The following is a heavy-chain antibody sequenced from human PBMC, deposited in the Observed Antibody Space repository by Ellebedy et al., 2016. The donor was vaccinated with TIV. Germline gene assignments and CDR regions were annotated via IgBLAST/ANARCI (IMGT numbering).Heavy chain of an antibody. CDR1: GGTFSSYA. J-gene: IGHJ4*02. D-gene: IGHD6-19*01. Sequence: AASVKVSCKASGGTFSSYAISWVRQAPGQGLEWMGGIIPIFGTANYAQKFQGRVTITEDESTSTAYMELSSLRSEDTAVYYCASPLPYSSGWYDLFDYWGQGTLVTVSS. CDR3: ASPLPYSSGWYDLFDY. V-gene: IGHV1-69*13. CDR2: IIPIFGTA.